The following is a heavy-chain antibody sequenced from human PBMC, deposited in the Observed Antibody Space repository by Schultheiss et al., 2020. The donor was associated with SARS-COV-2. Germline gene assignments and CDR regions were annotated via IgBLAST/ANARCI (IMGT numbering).Heavy chain of an antibody. CDR2: IYYSGST. V-gene: IGHV4-31*03. J-gene: IGHJ4*02. Sequence: SETLSLTCTVSGGSISSGGYYWSWIRQHPGKGLEWIGYIYYSGSTYYNPSLKSRVTISVDTSKNQFSLKLSSVTAADTAVYYCASGWSGYRWLVYWGQGTLVTVSS. D-gene: IGHD3-3*01. CDR3: ASGWSGYRWLVY. CDR1: GGSISSGGYY.